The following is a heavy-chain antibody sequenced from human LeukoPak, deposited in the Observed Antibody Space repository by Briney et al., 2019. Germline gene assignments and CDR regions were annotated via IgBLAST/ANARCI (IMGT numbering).Heavy chain of an antibody. V-gene: IGHV4-4*07. CDR1: GGSISGYY. Sequence: PSGTLSLSCAVSGGSISGYYWSWISQPAGKGLEWIGHININEGPKYNPSLRSRVTMSADTSRNQYSLKLSSVTAADTAVYYCARDGNSYGPDFDYWGQGTLVTVSS. D-gene: IGHD5-18*01. J-gene: IGHJ4*02. CDR2: ININEGP. CDR3: ARDGNSYGPDFDY.